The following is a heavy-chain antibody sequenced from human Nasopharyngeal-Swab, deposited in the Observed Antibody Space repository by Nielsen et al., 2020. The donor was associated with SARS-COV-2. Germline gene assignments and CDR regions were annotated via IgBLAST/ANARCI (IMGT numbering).Heavy chain of an antibody. V-gene: IGHV3-23*01. J-gene: IGHJ3*02. CDR3: ARGQQLVSRGAFDI. Sequence: WIRQPPGKGLEWVSAISGSGGSTYYADSVKGRFTISRDNSKNTLYLQMSSLRAEDTAVYYCARGQQLVSRGAFDIWGQGTMVTVSS. D-gene: IGHD6-13*01. CDR2: ISGSGGST.